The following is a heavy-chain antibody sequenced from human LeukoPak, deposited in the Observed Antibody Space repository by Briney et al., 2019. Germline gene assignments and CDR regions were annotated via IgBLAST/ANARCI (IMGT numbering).Heavy chain of an antibody. V-gene: IGHV1-18*01. CDR2: ISAYNGNT. D-gene: IGHD2-2*01. Sequence: ASVKVSCKASGYTFTSYGISWVRQAPGQGLEWMGWISAYNGNTNYAQKPQGRVTMTTDTSTSTAYMELRSLRSDDTAVYYCALIVVVPAAMNYYYYYGMDVWGQGTTVTVSS. CDR3: ALIVVVPAAMNYYYYYGMDV. CDR1: GYTFTSYG. J-gene: IGHJ6*02.